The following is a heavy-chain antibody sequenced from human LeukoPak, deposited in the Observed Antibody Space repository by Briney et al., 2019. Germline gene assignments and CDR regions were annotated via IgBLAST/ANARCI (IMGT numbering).Heavy chain of an antibody. CDR2: IYYIGST. J-gene: IGHJ4*02. V-gene: IGHV4-59*08. CDR3: ARHSPTYYDFDY. D-gene: IGHD1-26*01. CDR1: SGSISTYY. Sequence: LETLPLTCTVSSGSISTYYWSWIRQPPGKGLEWIGYIYYIGSTNYNPSLKSRVTISVDTSRNQFSLKLTSVTAADTAVYYCARHSPTYYDFDYWGQGTL.